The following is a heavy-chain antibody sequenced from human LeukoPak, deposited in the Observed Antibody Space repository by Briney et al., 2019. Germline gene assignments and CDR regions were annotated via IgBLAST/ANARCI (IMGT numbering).Heavy chain of an antibody. CDR1: GGSISSGSYY. CDR2: IYTSGST. V-gene: IGHV4-61*02. CDR3: ARFESTSCRFDP. Sequence: SQTLSLTCTVSGGSISSGSYYWSWIRQPAGKGLEWIGRIYTSGSTNYNPSLKSRVTISVDTSKNQFSLKLSSVTAADTAVYYCARFESTSCRFDPWGQGTLVTVSS. J-gene: IGHJ5*02. D-gene: IGHD2-2*01.